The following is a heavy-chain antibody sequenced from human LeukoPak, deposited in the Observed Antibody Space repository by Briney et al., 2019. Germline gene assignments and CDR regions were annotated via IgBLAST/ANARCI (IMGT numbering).Heavy chain of an antibody. Sequence: EASVKVSCKASGYTFTTYYIHWVRQAPGQGLEWMGWINPNSGGTNYAQKFQGRVTMTRDTSISTAYMELSRLTSDDTAVYYCARDAIVRDYSNSDYWGQGTLVTVSS. CDR1: GYTFTTYY. V-gene: IGHV1-2*02. D-gene: IGHD4-11*01. CDR2: INPNSGGT. J-gene: IGHJ4*02. CDR3: ARDAIVRDYSNSDY.